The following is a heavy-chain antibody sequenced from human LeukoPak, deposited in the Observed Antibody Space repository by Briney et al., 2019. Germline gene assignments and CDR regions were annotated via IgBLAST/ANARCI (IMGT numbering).Heavy chain of an antibody. Sequence: GGSLRLSCAAPGFIFSNYAMTWVRQAPGKGLEWVSYGGSGGSTYYADSVKGRFTVSRDNSKSTLYLQMNSLTAEDTAVYYCAKMRGQYYHSYYMDAWGKGPRSPSP. J-gene: IGHJ6*03. V-gene: IGHV3-23*01. CDR1: GFIFSNYA. CDR3: AKMRGQYYHSYYMDA. CDR2: GGSGGST.